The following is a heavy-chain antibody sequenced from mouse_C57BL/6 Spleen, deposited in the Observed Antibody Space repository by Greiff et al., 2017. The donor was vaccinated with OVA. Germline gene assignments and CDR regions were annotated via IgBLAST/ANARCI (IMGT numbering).Heavy chain of an antibody. CDR2: IDPSDSYT. V-gene: IGHV1-59*01. J-gene: IGHJ3*01. Sequence: VQLQQPGAELVRPGTSVKLSCKASGYTFTSYWMHWVKQRPGQGLEWIGVIDPSDSYTNYNQKFKGKATLTVDTSSSTAYMQLSSLTSEDSAVYYCARGGGYGSSYVIAYWGQGTLVTVSA. CDR1: GYTFTSYW. D-gene: IGHD1-1*01. CDR3: ARGGGYGSSYVIAY.